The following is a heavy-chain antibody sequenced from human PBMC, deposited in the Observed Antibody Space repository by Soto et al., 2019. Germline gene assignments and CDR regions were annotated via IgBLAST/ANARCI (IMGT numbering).Heavy chain of an antibody. CDR1: SGSISSSNW. CDR3: ARACSGGSCYSGFDY. D-gene: IGHD2-15*01. J-gene: IGHJ4*02. CDR2: IYHSGST. Sequence: QVQLQESGPGLVKPSGTLSLTCAVSSGSISSSNWWSWVRQPPGKGLEWIGEIYHSGSTNYNPSLKTRVTISVDKSKNQFSLKLRSVTAADTAVYYCARACSGGSCYSGFDYWGQGTLVTVSS. V-gene: IGHV4-4*02.